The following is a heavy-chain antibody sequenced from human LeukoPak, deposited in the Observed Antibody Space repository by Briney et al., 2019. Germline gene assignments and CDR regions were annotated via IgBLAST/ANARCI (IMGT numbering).Heavy chain of an antibody. CDR2: ISGSGGST. D-gene: IGHD1-26*01. V-gene: IGHV3-23*01. J-gene: IGHJ4*02. CDR1: GFTFSSYA. Sequence: GGSLRLPCAASGFTFSSYAMSWVRQAPGKGLEWVSAISGSGGSTYYADSVKGRFTISRDNSKNTLYLQMNSLRAEDTAVYYCAKDPVGATPEYYFDYRGQGTLVTVSS. CDR3: AKDPVGATPEYYFDY.